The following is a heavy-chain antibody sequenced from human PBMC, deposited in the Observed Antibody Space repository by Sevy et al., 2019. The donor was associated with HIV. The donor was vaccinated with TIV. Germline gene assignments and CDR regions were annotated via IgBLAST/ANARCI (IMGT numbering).Heavy chain of an antibody. V-gene: IGHV3-23*01. Sequence: GGSLRLSCAASGFTFSGYAMNWVRQAPGKGLEWVSAINGKGRSTHYAYSVEGRLTISRDNSKNTLYLQMNSLRAEDTAVYYCAKTINSGGGVVPAANYYYYGLDVWGQGTTVTVSS. D-gene: IGHD2-2*01. J-gene: IGHJ6*02. CDR3: AKTINSGGGVVPAANYYYYGLDV. CDR1: GFTFSGYA. CDR2: INGKGRST.